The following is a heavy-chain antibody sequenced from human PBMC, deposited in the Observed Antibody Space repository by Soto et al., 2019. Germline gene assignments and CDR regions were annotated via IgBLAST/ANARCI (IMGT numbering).Heavy chain of an antibody. CDR3: PRAPIRLCSGDNCYSGLDS. CDR1: GGTFSSYA. Sequence: QVQLVQSGAEVKKPGSSLKVSCKSSGGTFSSYAISWVRQAPGQGLEWLGGIIPIFNKVNYAQKSQGRVTLTADDSTSTAYMELSSLRSDDTAVYYCPRAPIRLCSGDNCYSGLDSWGQGTLVIVSS. CDR2: IIPIFNKV. D-gene: IGHD2-15*01. J-gene: IGHJ4*02. V-gene: IGHV1-69*12.